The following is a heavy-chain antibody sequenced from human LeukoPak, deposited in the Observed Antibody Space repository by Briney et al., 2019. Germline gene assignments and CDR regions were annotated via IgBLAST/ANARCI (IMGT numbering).Heavy chain of an antibody. J-gene: IGHJ5*02. CDR1: GGSFSGYY. Sequence: PSETLSLTCAVYGGSFSGYYWSWIRQPPGKGLEWIGEINHSGSTNYNPSLKSRVTISVDTSKNQFPLKLSSVTAADTAVYYCARASIAARRPWRWFDPWGQGTLVTVSS. CDR3: ARASIAARRPWRWFDP. D-gene: IGHD6-6*01. CDR2: INHSGST. V-gene: IGHV4-34*01.